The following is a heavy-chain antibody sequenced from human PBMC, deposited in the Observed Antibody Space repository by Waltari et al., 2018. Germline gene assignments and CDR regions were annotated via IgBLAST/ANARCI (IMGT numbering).Heavy chain of an antibody. V-gene: IGHV3-53*01. CDR1: GVTVSNNY. D-gene: IGHD2-21*02. CDR2: IYSGGTT. Sequence: EVQLVESGGGLIQPGGSLRLSCVASGVTVSNNYMTWLRQAPGKGLVLVSLIYSGGTTYYADSVRGRFTISRDGSKNTVYLQMNSLRAEDTAVYFCARNQVETALGYWGQGTLVTVSS. CDR3: ARNQVETALGY. J-gene: IGHJ4*02.